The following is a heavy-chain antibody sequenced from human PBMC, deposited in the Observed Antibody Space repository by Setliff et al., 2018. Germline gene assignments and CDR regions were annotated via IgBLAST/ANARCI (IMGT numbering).Heavy chain of an antibody. CDR1: GGSFSGYY. CDR2: XXXXXXX. Sequence: KPSETLSLTCAVYGGSFSGYYWSWIRQPPGKGLEWIGEXXXXXXXXXXXXLKSRXXISVDTSKNQFSLKLSSVTAADTAVYYCARARRGGYYGSGSSPFDYWGQGTLVTVSS. J-gene: IGHJ4*02. V-gene: IGHV4-34*01. CDR3: ARARRGGYYGSGSSPFDY. D-gene: IGHD3-10*01.